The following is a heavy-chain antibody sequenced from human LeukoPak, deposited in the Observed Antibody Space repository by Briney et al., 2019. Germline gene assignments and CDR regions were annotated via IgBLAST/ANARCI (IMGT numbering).Heavy chain of an antibody. CDR2: INHSGYT. CDR1: GVSFDDYY. D-gene: IGHD4-17*01. CDR3: TRMTTGHDY. J-gene: IGHJ4*02. Sequence: SETLSLTCAVSGVSFDDYYWSWVRQTPGKGLEWIGEINHSGYTNDSPSLKSRVTLSIDASRKQFSLNLRSVTVADAGIYYCTRMTTGHDYWGQGTLVTVSS. V-gene: IGHV4-34*01.